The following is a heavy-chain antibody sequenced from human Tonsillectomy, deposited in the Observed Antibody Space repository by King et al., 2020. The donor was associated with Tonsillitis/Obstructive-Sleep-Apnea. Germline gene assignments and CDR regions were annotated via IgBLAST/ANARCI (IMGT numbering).Heavy chain of an antibody. CDR1: GFTFSSYD. Sequence: VQLVESGGGLVQPGGSLRLSCAASGFTFSSYDMHWVRHAAGKDLDWVSTIGTAGDTYYPGSVKGRFTISRENAKNSLYLQMNSLRAGDTAVYYCARGRWPYYMDVWGKGTTVTVSS. D-gene: IGHD6-13*01. V-gene: IGHV3-13*01. J-gene: IGHJ6*03. CDR2: IGTAGDT. CDR3: ARGRWPYYMDV.